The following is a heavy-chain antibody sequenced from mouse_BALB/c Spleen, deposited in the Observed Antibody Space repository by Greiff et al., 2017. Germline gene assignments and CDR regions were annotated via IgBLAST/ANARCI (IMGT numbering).Heavy chain of an antibody. V-gene: IGHV1-7*01. CDR2: INPSTGYT. CDR3: ASSNWGWYCDV. J-gene: IGHJ1*01. D-gene: IGHD4-1*01. CDR1: GYTFTSYW. Sequence: VQLQQSGAELAKPGASVKMSCKASGYTFTSYWMHWVKQRPGQGLEWIGYINPSTGYTEYNQKFKDKATLTADKSSSTAYMQLSSLTSEDSAVYYCASSNWGWYCDVWGAGTTVTVSS.